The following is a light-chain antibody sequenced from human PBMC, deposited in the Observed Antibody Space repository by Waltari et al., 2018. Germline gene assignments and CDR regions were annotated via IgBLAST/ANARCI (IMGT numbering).Light chain of an antibody. V-gene: IGLV2-8*01. J-gene: IGLJ2*01. CDR1: SSDVGGSTS. CDR2: EVN. CDR3: SSYAGSNNYVL. Sequence: QSALTQPPSASGSPGQSVTISCPGTSSDVGGSTSVSWYQQPPGKAPKLMIYEVNNRPSGVPDRFSGSKSGNTASLTVSGLQAEDEADYYCSSYAGSNNYVLFGGGTKLTVL.